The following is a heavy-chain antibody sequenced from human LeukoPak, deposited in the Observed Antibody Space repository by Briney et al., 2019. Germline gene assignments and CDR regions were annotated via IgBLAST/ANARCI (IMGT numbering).Heavy chain of an antibody. J-gene: IGHJ4*02. V-gene: IGHV1-2*02. CDR3: GVDCRDSLDY. CDR2: INPDSGGT. CDR1: GYTFTGYY. Sequence: ASLKVSCKASGYTFTGYYMHWVRQAPGQGLEWMGWINPDSGGTNLAQKSQGRVTMTRDTSISTAYMELSRMRSDDTALYYCGVDCRDSLDYWGQGSLVTVCS.